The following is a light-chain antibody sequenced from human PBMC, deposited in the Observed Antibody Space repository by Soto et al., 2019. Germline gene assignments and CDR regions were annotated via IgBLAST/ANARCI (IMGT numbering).Light chain of an antibody. CDR3: QQYGSALQT. CDR2: GAS. V-gene: IGKV3-20*01. Sequence: EIVLTQSPGTLSLSPGERATLSCRASQSVRSNFLAWYQQRPGQAPRLLIYGASSRATDIPDRFSGSGSGTDFTLIISRLEPEDCAVYYCQQYGSALQTFVQGTKVEIK. J-gene: IGKJ1*01. CDR1: QSVRSNF.